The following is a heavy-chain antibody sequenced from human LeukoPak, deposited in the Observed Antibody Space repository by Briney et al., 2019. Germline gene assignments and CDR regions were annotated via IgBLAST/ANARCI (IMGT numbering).Heavy chain of an antibody. V-gene: IGHV3-21*01. D-gene: IGHD2-2*01. J-gene: IGHJ6*02. CDR1: GFTFSSYS. CDR2: ISSSSSYI. CDR3: ARDVSRCRSSSCYSYYGMDV. Sequence: GGSLRLSCAASGFTFSSYSMNWVRQAPGKGLEWVSSISSSSSYIYYADSVKGRFTISRDNAKNSLYLQMNGLRAEDTAVYYWARDVSRCRSSSCYSYYGMDVWGQGTTVTVSS.